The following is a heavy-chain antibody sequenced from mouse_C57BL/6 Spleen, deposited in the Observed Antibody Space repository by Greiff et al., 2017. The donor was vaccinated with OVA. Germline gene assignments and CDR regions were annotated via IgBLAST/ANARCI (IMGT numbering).Heavy chain of an antibody. V-gene: IGHV14-3*01. CDR3: ARPGYYGSSPFAY. Sequence: VQLQQSVAELVRPGASVKLSCTASGFNIKNTYMHWVKQRPEQGLEWIGRIDPANGNTKYAPKFQGKATITADTSSNTAYLQLSSLTSEDTAVDYCARPGYYGSSPFAYWGQGTLVTVSA. CDR2: IDPANGNT. D-gene: IGHD1-1*01. CDR1: GFNIKNTY. J-gene: IGHJ3*01.